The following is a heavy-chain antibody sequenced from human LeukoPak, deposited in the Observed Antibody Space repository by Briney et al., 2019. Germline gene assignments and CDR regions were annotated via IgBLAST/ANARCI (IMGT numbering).Heavy chain of an antibody. V-gene: IGHV3-23*01. J-gene: IGHJ4*02. CDR1: GFTFSSYA. D-gene: IGHD2-15*01. CDR3: AKWPGIVVVVAATRYY. CDR2: IRGSGGST. Sequence: GRSLRLSCAASGFTFSSYAMSWVRQAPGKGLEWVSAIRGSGGSTYYADSVKGRFTISRDNSKNTLYLQMNSLRAEDTAVYYCAKWPGIVVVVAATRYYWGQGTLVSVSS.